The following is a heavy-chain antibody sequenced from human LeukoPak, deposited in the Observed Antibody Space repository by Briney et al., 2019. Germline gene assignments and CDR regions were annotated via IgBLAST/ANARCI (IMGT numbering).Heavy chain of an antibody. D-gene: IGHD3-3*01. Sequence: GGSLRLSCPASGLTLSSYWMSWVRQAPAKGLEWVANIKQDGSEKYYVDSVKGRFTISRDNAKNSLYLQMNSLRAEDTAVYYCARDFGDYWGQGTLVTVSS. CDR3: ARDFGDY. CDR2: IKQDGSEK. CDR1: GLTLSSYW. V-gene: IGHV3-7*01. J-gene: IGHJ4*02.